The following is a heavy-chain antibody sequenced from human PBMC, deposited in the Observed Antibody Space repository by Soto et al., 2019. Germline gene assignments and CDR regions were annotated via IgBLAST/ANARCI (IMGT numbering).Heavy chain of an antibody. CDR2: IGTAGDT. V-gene: IGHV3-13*01. D-gene: IGHD3-16*01. J-gene: IGHJ3*02. Sequence: EVQLVESGGGLVQPGGSLRLSCAASGFTFSSYDMHWVRQATGKGLEWVSAIGTAGDTYYPGSVKGRFTISRENAKNSLYLQMNSLRAGDTAVYYCARSGGSDEVGDAFDIWGQGTMVTVSS. CDR3: ARSGGSDEVGDAFDI. CDR1: GFTFSSYD.